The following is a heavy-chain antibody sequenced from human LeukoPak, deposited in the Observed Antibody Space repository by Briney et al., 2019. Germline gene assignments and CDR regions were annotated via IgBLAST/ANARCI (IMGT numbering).Heavy chain of an antibody. V-gene: IGHV3-48*03. CDR3: TRFAEVYYYVDV. Sequence: WGSLSLSCAASGFTFSSYEMNWVRQAPGKGLEWVSFISSSGSTIYYAESVEGRFTISRDDAKKSLYLQMNSLRAEDTAVYFCTRFAEVYYYVDVWGTGTTVIVSS. D-gene: IGHD2-21*01. J-gene: IGHJ6*03. CDR2: ISSSGSTI. CDR1: GFTFSSYE.